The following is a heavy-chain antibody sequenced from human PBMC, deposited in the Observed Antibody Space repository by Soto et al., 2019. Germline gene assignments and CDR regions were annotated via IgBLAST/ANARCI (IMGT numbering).Heavy chain of an antibody. J-gene: IGHJ6*03. V-gene: IGHV4-59*01. D-gene: IGHD3-10*01. CDR1: GGSIGRYY. CDR2: IYYSGST. CDR3: AGAVRDYYYYYMDV. Sequence: SETLSLTCTVSGGSIGRYYWSWIGQPPGKGLEWIGYIYYSGSTNYNPSLKSRVTISVDTSKNQFSLKLSSVTAADTAVYYCAGAVRDYYYYYMDVWGKGTTVT.